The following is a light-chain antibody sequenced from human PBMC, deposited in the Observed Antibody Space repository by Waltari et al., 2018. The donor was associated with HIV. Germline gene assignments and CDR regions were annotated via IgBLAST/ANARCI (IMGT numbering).Light chain of an antibody. CDR3: SSYTGSTTLGV. V-gene: IGLV2-14*03. CDR2: YVS. Sequence: QSALTQPASVSGSPGQSIHISCPGASSTIGDYNYVSWYQHHPGEAPKRLIYYVSKRPSGVSSRFSGSKSGNTASLTVSGLQAEDEADYYCSSYTGSTTLGVLGTGTRVTVL. CDR1: SSTIGDYNY. J-gene: IGLJ1*01.